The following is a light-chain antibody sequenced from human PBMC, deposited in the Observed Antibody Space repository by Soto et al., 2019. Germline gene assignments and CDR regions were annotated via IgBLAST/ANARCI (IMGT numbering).Light chain of an antibody. CDR3: QTWATGTYAV. J-gene: IGLJ7*01. CDR1: SGHSSYA. CDR2: LNSDGSH. Sequence: QLVLTQSPSASASLGASVKLTCTLSSGHSSYAIAWHQQQPGKGPRYLMKLNSDGSHSKGDGIPDRFSGSISGAERYLTISSLQSEDEADYYCQTWATGTYAVFGGGTQLTVL. V-gene: IGLV4-69*01.